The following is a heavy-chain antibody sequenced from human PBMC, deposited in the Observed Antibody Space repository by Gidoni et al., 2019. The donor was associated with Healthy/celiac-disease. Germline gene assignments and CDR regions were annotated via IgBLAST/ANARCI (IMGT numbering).Heavy chain of an antibody. Sequence: QVQLVESGGGVVQPGRSLRLSCAASGFTFSSYGMHWVRQGPGKGLEWVAVISYDGSNKYYADSVKGRFTISRDNSKNTLYLQMNSLRAEDTAVYYCAKHGSALVVVPAAIWYWGQGTLVTVSS. CDR1: GFTFSSYG. CDR3: AKHGSALVVVPAAIWY. CDR2: ISYDGSNK. D-gene: IGHD2-2*01. V-gene: IGHV3-30*18. J-gene: IGHJ4*02.